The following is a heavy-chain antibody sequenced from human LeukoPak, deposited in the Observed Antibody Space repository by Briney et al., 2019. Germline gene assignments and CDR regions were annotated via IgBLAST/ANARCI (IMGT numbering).Heavy chain of an antibody. CDR2: ISGSGGST. CDR1: GFNFRNYA. J-gene: IGHJ4*02. Sequence: PGGSLRLSCAASGFNFRNYAMTWVRQAPGKGLEWVSAISGSGGSTYYADSVKGRFTISRDNSKNTLYLQMNSLRAEDTAVYYCAKHPGVGATYYFDYWGQGTLVTVSS. CDR3: AKHPGVGATYYFDY. V-gene: IGHV3-23*01. D-gene: IGHD1-26*01.